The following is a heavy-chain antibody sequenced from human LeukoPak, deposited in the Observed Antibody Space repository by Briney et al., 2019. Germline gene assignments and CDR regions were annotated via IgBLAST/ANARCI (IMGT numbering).Heavy chain of an antibody. CDR3: ARTAIYYYDSSGYYHNWFDP. D-gene: IGHD3-22*01. J-gene: IGHJ5*02. V-gene: IGHV4-34*01. CDR2: VNHSGST. Sequence: PSETLSLTCAVYGGSFSGYYWSWIRQPPGKGLDWIGEVNHSGSTYYDPSLKSRVTISVDTSKNQFSLKLSSVTAADTAVYYCARTAIYYYDSSGYYHNWFDPWGQGTLVTVSS. CDR1: GGSFSGYY.